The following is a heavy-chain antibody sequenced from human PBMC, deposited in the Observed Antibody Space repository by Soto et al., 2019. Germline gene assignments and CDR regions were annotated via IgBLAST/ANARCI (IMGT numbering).Heavy chain of an antibody. CDR1: GVSTSNHC. J-gene: IGHJ4*02. CDR3: ARGGGSPYHDHELDY. V-gene: IGHV4-59*11. CDR2: IYYRGTT. D-gene: IGHD2-2*01. Sequence: QVQLQESGPGLVKPSETLSLTCSVSGVSTSNHCWTWIRKPPGQGPEWIGCIYYRGTTNYNASFNSRVTISVDTSKNQFSLKLTSVTTADTAVYYCARGGGSPYHDHELDYWGQGILVTVSS.